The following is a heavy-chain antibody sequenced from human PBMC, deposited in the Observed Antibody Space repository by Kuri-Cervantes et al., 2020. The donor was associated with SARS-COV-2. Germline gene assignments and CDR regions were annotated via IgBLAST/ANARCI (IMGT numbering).Heavy chain of an antibody. CDR1: GFTFSSYG. Sequence: GESPKISCAASGFTFSSYGMHWVRQAPGKGLEWVAFIRYDGSNKYYADSVKGRFTISRDNSKNTLYLQMNSLRAEDTAVYYCTTLIDYWGQGALVTVSS. V-gene: IGHV3-30*02. CDR2: IRYDGSNK. J-gene: IGHJ4*02. CDR3: TTLIDY.